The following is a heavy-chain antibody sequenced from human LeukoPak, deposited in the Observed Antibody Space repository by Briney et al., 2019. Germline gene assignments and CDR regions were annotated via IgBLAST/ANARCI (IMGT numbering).Heavy chain of an antibody. CDR1: GYSFTSYW. D-gene: IGHD5-24*01. Sequence: GESLKISCKGSGYSFTSYWIGWVRQVPGKGLEWMGIIYPGDSDTRYSPSFQGQVTISADKSISTAYLQWSSLKASDTAMYYCARRMNTRWLQLGEDYYFDYWGQGTLVTVSS. V-gene: IGHV5-51*01. CDR2: IYPGDSDT. CDR3: ARRMNTRWLQLGEDYYFDY. J-gene: IGHJ4*02.